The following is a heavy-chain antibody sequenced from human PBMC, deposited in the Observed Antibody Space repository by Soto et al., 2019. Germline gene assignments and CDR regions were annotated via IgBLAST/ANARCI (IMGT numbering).Heavy chain of an antibody. CDR3: ASERRYDSSGYSDAFDI. J-gene: IGHJ3*02. Sequence: ASVKVSCKASGGTFSSYAISWVRQAPGQGLEWMGGIIPIFGTANYAQKFQGRVTITADESTSTAYMELSSLRSEDTAVYYCASERRYDSSGYSDAFDIWGQGTMVTVSS. CDR2: IIPIFGTA. V-gene: IGHV1-69*13. D-gene: IGHD3-22*01. CDR1: GGTFSSYA.